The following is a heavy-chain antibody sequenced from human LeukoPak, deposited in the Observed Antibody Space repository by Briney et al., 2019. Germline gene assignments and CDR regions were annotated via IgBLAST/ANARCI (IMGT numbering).Heavy chain of an antibody. CDR2: IYHSGST. CDR1: GGSISSSNW. V-gene: IGHV4-4*02. Sequence: SGTLSLTCAVSGGSISSSNWWSWVRQPPGKGLGWIGEIYHSGSTNYNPSLKSRVTISVDKSKNQFSLKLSSVTAADTAVYYCARCIAVAGRISFDYWGQGTLVTVSS. CDR3: ARCIAVAGRISFDY. J-gene: IGHJ4*02. D-gene: IGHD6-19*01.